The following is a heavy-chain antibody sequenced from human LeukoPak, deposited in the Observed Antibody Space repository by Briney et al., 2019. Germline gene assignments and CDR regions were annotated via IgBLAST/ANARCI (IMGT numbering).Heavy chain of an antibody. V-gene: IGHV4-61*10. D-gene: IGHD1-26*01. J-gene: IGHJ5*02. CDR2: IYYSGNT. CDR1: GGSISSGSYY. Sequence: PSETLSLTCTVPGGSISSGSYYWSWIRQPAGKGLEWIGYIYYSGNTNYNPSLGSRVTISLDTSKSQFSLKLTSVTPADTAVYYCARGGIVGSRTNWFDPWGQGILVTVSS. CDR3: ARGGIVGSRTNWFDP.